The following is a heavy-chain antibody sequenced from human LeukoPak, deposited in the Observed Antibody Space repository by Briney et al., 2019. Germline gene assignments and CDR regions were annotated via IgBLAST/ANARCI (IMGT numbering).Heavy chain of an antibody. Sequence: GGSLRLSCAASGFTFTTYWMTWVRQAPGKGLEWVANIRQGGSEIDYVDSVKGRFTISRDNARNSLYLQMNSLRAEDTAVYYCARGGLMMDVWGKGTTVTVSS. D-gene: IGHD2-8*01. CDR1: GFTFTTYW. CDR2: IRQGGSEI. J-gene: IGHJ6*04. V-gene: IGHV3-7*01. CDR3: ARGGLMMDV.